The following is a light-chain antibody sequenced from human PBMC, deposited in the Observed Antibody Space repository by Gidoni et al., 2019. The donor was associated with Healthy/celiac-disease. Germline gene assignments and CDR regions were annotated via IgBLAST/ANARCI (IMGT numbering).Light chain of an antibody. V-gene: IGKV3-20*01. Sequence: MVLTPSPVSPSLSPGERATLSCRASQSVSSSYLAWYQQKPGQAPRLLIYGASSRATGVPDRFSGSGSGTDFTLTISRLEPEDFAVYYCQQYGSSPRTFGEGTKVEIK. J-gene: IGKJ4*01. CDR3: QQYGSSPRT. CDR2: GAS. CDR1: QSVSSSY.